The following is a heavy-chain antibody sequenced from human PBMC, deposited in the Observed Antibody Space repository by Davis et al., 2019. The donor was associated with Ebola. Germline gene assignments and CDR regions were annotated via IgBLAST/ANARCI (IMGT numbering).Heavy chain of an antibody. D-gene: IGHD1-7*01. CDR2: IYYSGST. V-gene: IGHV4-39*07. CDR3: ARELELRDYYYYYMDV. CDR1: GGSISSSSYY. Sequence: PSETLSLTCTVSGGSISSSSYYWGWIRQPPGKGLEWIGSIYYSGSTYYNPSLKSRVTISVDTSKNQFSLKLSSVTAADTAVYYCARELELRDYYYYYMDVWGKGTTVTVSS. J-gene: IGHJ6*03.